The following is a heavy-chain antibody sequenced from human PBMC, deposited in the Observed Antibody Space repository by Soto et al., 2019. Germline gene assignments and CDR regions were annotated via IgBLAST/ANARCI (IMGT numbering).Heavy chain of an antibody. CDR1: GIIFTGYD. V-gene: IGHV3-13*01. D-gene: IGHD3-3*02. J-gene: IGHJ6*02. CDR3: ARAALPSTSLYGMDV. Sequence: GSLRLSCATSGIIFTGYDMHWVRQARGKGLEWVSRIATGGDTYYSGSVKGRFIISRDSAKNSVYLQMNNLRAGDTAVYYCARAALPSTSLYGMDVWGQGTTVTVSS. CDR2: IATGGDT.